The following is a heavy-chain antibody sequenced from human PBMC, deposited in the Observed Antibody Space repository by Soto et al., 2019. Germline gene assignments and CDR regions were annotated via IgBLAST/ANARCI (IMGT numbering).Heavy chain of an antibody. Sequence: EVQLVESGGGWVQPGGSLRLSCAASGFTFSDNHLHWARQAAGKGLEWVSAIDTSGHTFYLGSVRGRFTVSRDDPSSSFYLQMSNLRPEDTAVYYCARLEIIGVNFFEHWGRGVLVTVSS. CDR2: IDTSGHT. CDR1: GFTFSDNH. D-gene: IGHD3-10*01. CDR3: ARLEIIGVNFFEH. J-gene: IGHJ5*02. V-gene: IGHV3-13*01.